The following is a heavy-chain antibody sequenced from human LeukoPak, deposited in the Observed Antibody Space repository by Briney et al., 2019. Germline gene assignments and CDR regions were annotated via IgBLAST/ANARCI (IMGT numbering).Heavy chain of an antibody. J-gene: IGHJ4*02. CDR1: GFTFSSYG. Sequence: PEGSLRLSCAASGFTFSSYGMHWVRQAPGKGLEWVAVISYDGSNKYYADSVKGRFTISRDNSKNTLYLQMNSLRAEDTAVYYCAKGSYYYDSSGPYYFDYWGQGTLVTVSS. CDR2: ISYDGSNK. D-gene: IGHD3-22*01. V-gene: IGHV3-30*18. CDR3: AKGSYYYDSSGPYYFDY.